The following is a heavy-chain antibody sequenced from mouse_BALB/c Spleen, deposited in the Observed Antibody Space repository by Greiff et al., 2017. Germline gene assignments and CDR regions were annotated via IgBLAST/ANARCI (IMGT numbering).Heavy chain of an antibody. V-gene: IGHV2-6-7*01. J-gene: IGHJ3*01. CDR1: GFSLTGYG. D-gene: IGHD1-1*01. Sequence: VKLEESGPGLVAPSQSLSITCTVSGFSLTGYGVNWVRQPPGKGLEWLGMIWGDGSTDYNSALKSRLSISKDNSKSQVFLKMNSLQTDDTARYYCARDRPNYYGSSLAYWGQGTLVTVSA. CDR2: IWGDGST. CDR3: ARDRPNYYGSSLAY.